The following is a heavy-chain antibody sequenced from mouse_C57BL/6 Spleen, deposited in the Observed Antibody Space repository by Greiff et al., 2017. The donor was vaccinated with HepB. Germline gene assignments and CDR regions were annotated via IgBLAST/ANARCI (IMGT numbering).Heavy chain of an antibody. CDR3: ARNWDGLDYAMDY. Sequence: VQLQQPGAELVRPGTSVKLSCKASGYTFTSYWMHWVKQRPGQGLEWIGVIDPSDSYTNYNQKFKGKATLTVDTSSSTAYMQLSSLTSEDSAVYYCARNWDGLDYAMDYWGQGTSVTVSS. J-gene: IGHJ4*01. V-gene: IGHV1-59*01. CDR2: IDPSDSYT. D-gene: IGHD4-1*01. CDR1: GYTFTSYW.